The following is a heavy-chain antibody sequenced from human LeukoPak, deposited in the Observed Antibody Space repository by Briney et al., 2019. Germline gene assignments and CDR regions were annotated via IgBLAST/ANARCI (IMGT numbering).Heavy chain of an antibody. CDR3: ANKYCSSTSCYNYYHYYYMDV. CDR1: GGSISSGGYY. D-gene: IGHD2-2*02. CDR2: IYNSGST. Sequence: SETLSLTCTVSGGSISSGGYYWSWIRQHPGKGLEWIGYIYNSGSTYYNPSLKSRVTISVDTSKNQFSLKLSSVTAADTAVYYCANKYCSSTSCYNYYHYYYMDVWGKGTTVTVSS. V-gene: IGHV4-31*03. J-gene: IGHJ6*03.